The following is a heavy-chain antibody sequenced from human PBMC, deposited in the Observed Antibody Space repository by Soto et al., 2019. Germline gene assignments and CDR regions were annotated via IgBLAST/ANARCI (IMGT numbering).Heavy chain of an antibody. CDR2: VSANGQGI. CDR1: GFTFSSSA. D-gene: IGHD3-10*01. V-gene: IGHV3-23*01. J-gene: IGHJ4*02. CDR3: AKDRHYPRDYFHY. Sequence: EVQLLESGGGLVQPGGSLRLSCAVSGFTFSSSAISWVRQAPGKGLEWVSAVSANGQGIYYADSVRGRFTISRDNSKNTVFLHMDSLSAEDTAVYYCAKDRHYPRDYFHYWGQGTLVTVSS.